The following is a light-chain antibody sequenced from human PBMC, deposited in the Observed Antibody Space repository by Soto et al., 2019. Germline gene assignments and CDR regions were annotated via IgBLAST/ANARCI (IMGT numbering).Light chain of an antibody. CDR3: QQHNQWPIT. Sequence: VMKHSPATLRISPGATAAPSCSASQRAGNFFAWYQQKPGQATRLLIYYISTRATGIPARFSGSGSGTEFTLTINSLQSEDSAVYYCQQHNQWPITFAQGTRLEI. V-gene: IGKV3D-15*01. CDR2: YIS. CDR1: QRAGNF. J-gene: IGKJ5*01.